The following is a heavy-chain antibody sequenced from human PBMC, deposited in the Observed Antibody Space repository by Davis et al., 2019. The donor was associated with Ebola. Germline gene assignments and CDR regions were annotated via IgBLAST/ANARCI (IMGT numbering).Heavy chain of an antibody. CDR3: ARAGFGSTWFDC. D-gene: IGHD6-13*01. CDR2: VKSKANSYAT. J-gene: IGHJ5*01. V-gene: IGHV3-73*01. Sequence: PGGSLRLSCAASGFTFSGSGIHWVRQASGKGLEWVGRVKSKANSYATAYAASVKGRFTISRDDSKNTAYLQMNSLKTEDTAVYYCARAGFGSTWFDCWGQGILVTVSS. CDR1: GFTFSGSG.